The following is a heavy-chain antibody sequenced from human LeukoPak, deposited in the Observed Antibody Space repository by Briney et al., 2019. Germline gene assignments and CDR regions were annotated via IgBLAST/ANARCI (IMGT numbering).Heavy chain of an antibody. V-gene: IGHV4-61*02. CDR2: IYTSGST. J-gene: IGHJ5*02. Sequence: PSETLSLTCTVSGGSISSGSYYWSWIRQPAGKGLEWIGRIYTSGSTNYNPSLKSRVTISVDTSKNQFSLKLSSVTAADTAVYYCARDPSYGDYATNWFDPWGQGTLVTVSS. CDR3: ARDPSYGDYATNWFDP. CDR1: GGSISSGSYY. D-gene: IGHD4-17*01.